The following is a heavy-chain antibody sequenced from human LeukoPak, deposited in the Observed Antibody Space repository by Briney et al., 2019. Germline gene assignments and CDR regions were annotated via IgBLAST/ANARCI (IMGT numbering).Heavy chain of an antibody. D-gene: IGHD6-13*01. V-gene: IGHV3-23*01. CDR3: AKGIGIEGAGHFDP. Sequence: GGSLRLSCAASGFTFSSYAMTWVRQAPGKGLEWVSSLSGSGYSRYYADSVKGRFTISRDNSKNTLYLQMNRLRGEDTAVYYCAKGIGIEGAGHFDPWGQGTVVPVSS. CDR1: GFTFSSYA. J-gene: IGHJ5*02. CDR2: LSGSGYSR.